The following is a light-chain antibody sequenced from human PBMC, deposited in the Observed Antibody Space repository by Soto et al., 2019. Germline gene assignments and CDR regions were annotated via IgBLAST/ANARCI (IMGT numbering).Light chain of an antibody. CDR2: SAS. CDR1: QRISSN. Sequence: EIVMKQSPATLSVSPGERATLSCRASQRISSNLAWFQQKPGQSPRVLISSASFRATGVPAMFSGSGSGTEFTLTISSLQSEDFAVSYCQQYDEWPFTFGPGTKVEIK. J-gene: IGKJ2*01. V-gene: IGKV3D-15*01. CDR3: QQYDEWPFT.